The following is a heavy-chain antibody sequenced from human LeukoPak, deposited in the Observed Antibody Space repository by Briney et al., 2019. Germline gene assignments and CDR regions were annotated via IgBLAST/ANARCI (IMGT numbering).Heavy chain of an antibody. J-gene: IGHJ2*01. CDR2: IYSSGST. CDR3: ARHGGDLGYCSSSICYDDWYFDL. CDR1: GGSFSGSSYY. Sequence: SETLTLTCTVSGGSFSGSSYYWGWIRQPPGQGLEWIGSIYSSGSTHYNPSLKSRVTISVDTSKNQLSLKLTSVTAADTAVYYCARHGGDLGYCSSSICYDDWYFDLWGRGTLVTVSS. V-gene: IGHV4-39*01. D-gene: IGHD2-2*01.